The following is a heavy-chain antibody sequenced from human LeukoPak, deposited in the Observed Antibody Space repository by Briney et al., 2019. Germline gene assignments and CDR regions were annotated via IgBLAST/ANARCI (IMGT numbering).Heavy chain of an antibody. V-gene: IGHV3-7*03. CDR3: ARLDYYDSSGYGGGPFDY. CDR1: GFTFSSYW. Sequence: GGSLRLSCAASGFTFSSYWMSWVRQAPGKGLEWVANIKQDGSEKYYVDSVKGRFTISRDNAKNSLYLQMNSLRAEDTAMYYCARLDYYDSSGYGGGPFDYWGQGTLVTVSS. CDR2: IKQDGSEK. J-gene: IGHJ4*02. D-gene: IGHD3-22*01.